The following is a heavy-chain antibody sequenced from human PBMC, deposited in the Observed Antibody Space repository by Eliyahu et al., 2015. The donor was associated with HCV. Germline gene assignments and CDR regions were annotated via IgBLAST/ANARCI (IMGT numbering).Heavy chain of an antibody. V-gene: IGHV3-7*01. D-gene: IGHD6-19*01. Sequence: EVQLEESGGGLVQPGGSLRLSCAASGXTFRDYWMTWVRQAPGKGLGWVANMRQDGTEKYNVDSLKGRFTISRDNDKNSLYLQMNSLRDEDTAVYYCAREMGGWGRLDYWGQGTLVTVSS. CDR1: GXTFRDYW. CDR3: AREMGGWGRLDY. J-gene: IGHJ4*02. CDR2: MRQDGTEK.